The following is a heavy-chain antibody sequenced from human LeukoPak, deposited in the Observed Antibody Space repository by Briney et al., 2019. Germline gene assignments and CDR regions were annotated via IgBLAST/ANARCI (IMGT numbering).Heavy chain of an antibody. J-gene: IGHJ4*02. CDR2: ISSSSSYI. D-gene: IGHD5-18*01. Sequence: GGSLRLSCAASGFTFSSYSMNWVRQAPGKGLEWVSSISSSSSYIYYADSVKGRFTISRDNAKNSLYLQMNSLRAEDTAVYYCARKGGRYSYDFDYWGQGTLVTVSS. CDR1: GFTFSSYS. V-gene: IGHV3-21*01. CDR3: ARKGGRYSYDFDY.